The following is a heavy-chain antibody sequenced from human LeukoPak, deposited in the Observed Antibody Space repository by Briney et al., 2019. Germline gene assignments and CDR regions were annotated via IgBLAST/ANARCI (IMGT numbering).Heavy chain of an antibody. CDR2: IKQDGSEK. V-gene: IGHV3-7*01. Sequence: GGSLGLSCAASGFTFSSFWMSWVRQAPEKGLEWVANIKQDGSEKYYVDSVKGRFTISRDNAKNSLYLQMNSLRVEDTAVYYCASSFYCSGGSCYWFDPWGQGTLVTVSS. D-gene: IGHD2-15*01. CDR3: ASSFYCSGGSCYWFDP. J-gene: IGHJ5*02. CDR1: GFTFSSFW.